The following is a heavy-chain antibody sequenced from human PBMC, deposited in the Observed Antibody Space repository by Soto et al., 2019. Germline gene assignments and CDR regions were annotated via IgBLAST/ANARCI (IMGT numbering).Heavy chain of an antibody. CDR3: ARGGNSGYVW. CDR1: GGSFSGYY. CDR2: INHSGST. Sequence: QVQLQQWGAGLLKPSETLSLTCDVYGGSFSGYYWSWIRQPPGKGLEWIGEINHSGSTNYNPSLKSRVTISVDTSKNQFSLKLSSVTAADRAVYYCARGGNSGYVWWGQGTLVTVSS. J-gene: IGHJ4*02. V-gene: IGHV4-34*01. D-gene: IGHD5-12*01.